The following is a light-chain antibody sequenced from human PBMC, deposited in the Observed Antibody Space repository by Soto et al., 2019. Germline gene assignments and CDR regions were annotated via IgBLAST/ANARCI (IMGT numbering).Light chain of an antibody. CDR1: SSDIGAYNS. J-gene: IGLJ2*01. CDR3: ASYTSARIRV. V-gene: IGLV2-14*01. Sequence: QSALTQPASVSASPGQSITISCTGTSSDIGAYNSVSWYQQHPGKAPQLKIYDVSYRPSGISSRFSGSKSGNTASLTISGLQADDDADYYCASYTSARIRVFGGGTKVTVL. CDR2: DVS.